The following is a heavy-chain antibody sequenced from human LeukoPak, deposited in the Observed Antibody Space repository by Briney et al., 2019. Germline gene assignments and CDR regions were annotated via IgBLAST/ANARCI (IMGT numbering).Heavy chain of an antibody. CDR3: ARQEYCSGGSCYTWFDP. D-gene: IGHD2-15*01. Sequence: GESLKISCKGSGYGINNYWIGWVRQMPGKGLEWMGIIYPADSDIRYSPSFQGQVTISADKSISTAYLQWSSLKASDTAMYYCARQEYCSGGSCYTWFDPWGQGTLVTVSS. CDR2: IYPADSDI. J-gene: IGHJ5*02. CDR1: GYGINNYW. V-gene: IGHV5-51*01.